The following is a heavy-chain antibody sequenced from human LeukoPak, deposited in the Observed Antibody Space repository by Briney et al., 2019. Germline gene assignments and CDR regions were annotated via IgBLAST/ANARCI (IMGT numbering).Heavy chain of an antibody. CDR3: ATLYYDFWSGYPRLYGMDV. D-gene: IGHD3-3*01. J-gene: IGHJ6*02. V-gene: IGHV1-2*06. Sequence: ASVKVSCKASGYTFTGYYMNWVRQAPGQGLDWMGRINPNSGGTESAQSFRGRVTMTRDTSISTAYMELSRLRSDDTAVYYCATLYYDFWSGYPRLYGMDVWGQGTTVTVAS. CDR2: INPNSGGT. CDR1: GYTFTGYY.